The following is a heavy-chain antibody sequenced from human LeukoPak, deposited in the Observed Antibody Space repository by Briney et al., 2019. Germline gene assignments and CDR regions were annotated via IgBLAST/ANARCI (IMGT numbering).Heavy chain of an antibody. V-gene: IGHV4-39*01. CDR1: GGSISSSSYY. CDR3: ARHIYSSSFGVNWFDP. Sequence: SETQSLTCTVSGGSISSSSYYWGWIRQPPGKGLEWIGSIYYSGSTYYNPSLKSRVTISVDTSKNQFSLKLSSVTAADTAVYYCARHIYSSSFGVNWFDPWGQGTLVTVSS. D-gene: IGHD6-6*01. CDR2: IYYSGST. J-gene: IGHJ5*02.